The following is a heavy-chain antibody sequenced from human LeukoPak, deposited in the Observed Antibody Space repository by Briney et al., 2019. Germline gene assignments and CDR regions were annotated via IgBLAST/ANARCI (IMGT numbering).Heavy chain of an antibody. CDR1: GFTFDDYA. CDR2: ISWNGDIK. V-gene: IGHV3-9*01. CDR3: AKDRMGAYFTIPDY. D-gene: IGHD2/OR15-2a*01. Sequence: GRSLRLSCAASGFTFDDYAMHWVRQAPGKGLEWVSGISWNGDIKGYADSVKVRFTFSRDNAQNSLYLQINSLRPEDTAFYSCAKDRMGAYFTIPDYWGQGTLVTVSS. J-gene: IGHJ4*02.